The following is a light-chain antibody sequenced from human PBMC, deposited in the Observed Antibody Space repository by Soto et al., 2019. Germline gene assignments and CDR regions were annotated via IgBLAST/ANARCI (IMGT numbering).Light chain of an antibody. Sequence: QSALTQPPSASGSPVQSVTISCIGASSDIGGYNYVSWYQQHPGKAPRLVIYEVSKRPSGVPDRFSGSKSGNTASLTVSGLQADDEADYYCSSYAGYKTLFGGGTKVTVL. CDR1: SSDIGGYNY. CDR3: SSYAGYKTL. CDR2: EVS. V-gene: IGLV2-8*01. J-gene: IGLJ2*01.